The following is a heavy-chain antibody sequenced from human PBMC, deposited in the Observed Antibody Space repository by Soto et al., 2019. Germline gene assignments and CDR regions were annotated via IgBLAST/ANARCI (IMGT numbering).Heavy chain of an antibody. CDR2: ISYDGSNK. J-gene: IGHJ6*02. D-gene: IGHD5-18*01. V-gene: IGHV3-30*18. CDR1: GFTFSSYG. Sequence: GGSLRLSCAASGFTFSSYGMHWVRQAPGKGLEWVAVISYDGSNKYYADSVKGRFTISRDNSKNTLYLQMNSLRAEDTAVYYCAKENVDTAMVTFYYYGMDVWGQGTTVTVS. CDR3: AKENVDTAMVTFYYYGMDV.